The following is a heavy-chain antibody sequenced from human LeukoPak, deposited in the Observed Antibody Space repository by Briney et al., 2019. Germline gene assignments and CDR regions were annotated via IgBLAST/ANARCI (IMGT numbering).Heavy chain of an antibody. CDR2: IDTDSTYI. D-gene: IGHD3-3*01. J-gene: IGHJ4*02. V-gene: IGHV3-21*01. CDR3: ASEGQRVHPYYDFWNGFY. CDR1: GFTFSNYD. Sequence: GGSLRLSCAASGFTFSNYDMNWVRQSPGKGLEWVSSIDTDSTYIHYADSVKGRFTISRDNAKNLLYLQMSSLRAEDTAVYYCASEGQRVHPYYDFWNGFYWGQGALVTVSP.